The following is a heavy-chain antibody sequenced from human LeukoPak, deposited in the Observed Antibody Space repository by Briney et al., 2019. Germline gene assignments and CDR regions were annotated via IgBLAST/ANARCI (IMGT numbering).Heavy chain of an antibody. Sequence: GGSLRLSCAAAGFTVSTSAMSWVRQAPGKGLEWVSGISGSGGGTYYADSVKGRFSISRDISKNTLYLQMNSLRAEDTAVYYCGRGHWGLDYWGQGALVTVSS. CDR3: GRGHWGLDY. CDR1: GFTVSTSA. CDR2: ISGSGGGT. J-gene: IGHJ4*02. V-gene: IGHV3-23*01. D-gene: IGHD7-27*01.